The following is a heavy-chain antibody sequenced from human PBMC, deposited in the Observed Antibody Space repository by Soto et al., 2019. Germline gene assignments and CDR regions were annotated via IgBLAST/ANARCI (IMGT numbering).Heavy chain of an antibody. CDR3: ARGVRSSGWSTTNYYYYGMDV. CDR2: ISGSSGST. V-gene: IGHV3-23*01. CDR1: GFTFSSHA. D-gene: IGHD6-19*01. J-gene: IGHJ6*02. Sequence: PGGSLRLSCAVSGFTFSSHAMSWVRQAPGKGLEWVSGISGSSGSTYYADSVKGRFTISRDNAKNTLYLQMNSLRAEDTAVYYCARGVRSSGWSTTNYYYYGMDVWGQGTTVTVSS.